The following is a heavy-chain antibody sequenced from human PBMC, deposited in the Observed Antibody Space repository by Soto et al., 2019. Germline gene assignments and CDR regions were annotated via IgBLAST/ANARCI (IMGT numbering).Heavy chain of an antibody. D-gene: IGHD3-22*01. Sequence: EVQLLESGGGLVQPGGSLRLSCAASGFTFSSYAMSWVRQAPGKGLEWVSAIRGSGGSTYYADSVKGRFTISRDNSKNTLYLQMNSLRAEDTAVYYCAKGLYYYESSAYMGYWGQGTLVTVSS. CDR1: GFTFSSYA. CDR2: IRGSGGST. CDR3: AKGLYYYESSAYMGY. J-gene: IGHJ4*02. V-gene: IGHV3-23*01.